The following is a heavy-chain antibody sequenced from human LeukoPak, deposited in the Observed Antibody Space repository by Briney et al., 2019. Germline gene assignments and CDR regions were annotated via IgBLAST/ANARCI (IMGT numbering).Heavy chain of an antibody. D-gene: IGHD4/OR15-4a*01. J-gene: IGHJ5*02. Sequence: PSETLSLTCTVSGGSISSSDYYWGWIRQPPGKGPEWIGSIYYSGTTYYNTSLKTRVTISADTSKNQFSLKLTSVTAADTAVYYCAREATVANYSPFAPWGQGTLVTVSS. V-gene: IGHV4-39*07. CDR1: GGSISSSDYY. CDR2: IYYSGTT. CDR3: AREATVANYSPFAP.